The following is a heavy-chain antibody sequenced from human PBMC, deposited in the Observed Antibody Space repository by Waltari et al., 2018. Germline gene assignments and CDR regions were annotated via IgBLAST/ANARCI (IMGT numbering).Heavy chain of an antibody. V-gene: IGHV4-59*08. CDR2: IYYSGST. J-gene: IGHJ3*02. CDR1: GGSFSSHY. CDR3: ASLYSSGWYDAFDI. D-gene: IGHD6-19*01. Sequence: QVQLQESGPGLVKPSETLSLTCTASGGSFSSHYWSWIRQPPGKGLEWIGYIYYSGSTNYNPSLKSRVTISVDTSKNQFSLKLSSVTAADTAVYYCASLYSSGWYDAFDIWGQGTMVTVSS.